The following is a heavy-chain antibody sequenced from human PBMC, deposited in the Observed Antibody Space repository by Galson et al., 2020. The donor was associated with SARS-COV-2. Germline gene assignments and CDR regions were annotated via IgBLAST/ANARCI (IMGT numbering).Heavy chain of an antibody. D-gene: IGHD4-17*01. Sequence: TLSLTCTVSGASISSYYWNWMRQPPGKGLEWIGYIYNSGSSRSTNYNSSLKSRVTISLDTSKNQFSLELSSVTAADTAVYYCARRFYGDNWYFDLWGRGTLVTVSS. J-gene: IGHJ2*01. CDR2: IYNSGSSRST. CDR1: GASISSYY. V-gene: IGHV4-59*01. CDR3: ARRFYGDNWYFDL.